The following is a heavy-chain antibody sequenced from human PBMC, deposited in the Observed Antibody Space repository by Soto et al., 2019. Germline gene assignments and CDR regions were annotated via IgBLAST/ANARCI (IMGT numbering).Heavy chain of an antibody. J-gene: IGHJ5*02. Sequence: VASVKVSCKVSGYTLTELSMHWVRQAPGKGLEWMGGFDPEDGETIYAQKFQGRVTMTEDTSTDTAYMELSSLRSEDTAVYYCATDRRSSSWYPSRWFDPWGQGTLVTVSS. CDR3: ATDRRSSSWYPSRWFDP. CDR1: GYTLTELS. D-gene: IGHD6-13*01. CDR2: FDPEDGET. V-gene: IGHV1-24*01.